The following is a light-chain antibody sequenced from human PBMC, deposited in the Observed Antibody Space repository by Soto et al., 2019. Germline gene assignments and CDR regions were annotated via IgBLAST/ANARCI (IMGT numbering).Light chain of an antibody. CDR2: GAS. CDR3: QQYNNWPPYT. CDR1: QSISYN. Sequence: EIVMTQSPATLSVSPGERATLSCRASQSISYNLAWYQQKPGQAPRLLIYGASTRATGIPARFSGSGSGTEFTLTISSLQSEDFALYYCQQYNNWPPYTFGQGTKLEIK. V-gene: IGKV3-15*01. J-gene: IGKJ2*01.